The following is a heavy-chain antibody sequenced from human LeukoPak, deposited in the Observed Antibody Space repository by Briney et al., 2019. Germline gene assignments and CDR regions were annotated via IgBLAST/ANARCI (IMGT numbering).Heavy chain of an antibody. D-gene: IGHD3-22*01. V-gene: IGHV3-13*01. CDR1: GFTFSNYD. Sequence: GGSLRLSCEASGFTFSNYDMHWVRQTTGKGLEWVSLINTGGGTFYPDSVKGRFTISRENAKNSLYLQMNSLTVDDTAVYYCAREAFTDSTGYYFSPLDMWGQGTMVTVS. J-gene: IGHJ3*02. CDR2: INTGGGT. CDR3: AREAFTDSTGYYFSPLDM.